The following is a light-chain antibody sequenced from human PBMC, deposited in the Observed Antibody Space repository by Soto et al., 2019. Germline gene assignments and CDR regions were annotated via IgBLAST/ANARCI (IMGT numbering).Light chain of an antibody. CDR3: QQRRHFPYT. V-gene: IGKV1-9*01. J-gene: IGKJ2*01. CDR2: DYC. Sequence: LAFAQCPSFLSASVHDRVIIFFRSSYVISNSLARYQQVSGKPPKLLIYDYCIFHNVVPSRLTNSGSGRIFTLTISGTQTGYFATYVCQQRRHFPYTMGQGTMFEI. CDR1: YVISNS.